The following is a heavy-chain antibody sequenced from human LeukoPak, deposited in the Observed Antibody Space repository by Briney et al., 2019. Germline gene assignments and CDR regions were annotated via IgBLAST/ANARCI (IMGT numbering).Heavy chain of an antibody. CDR1: GYTFTSYG. CDR3: ARVLDYGDYGDIRLRYYFDY. J-gene: IGHJ4*02. V-gene: IGHV1-18*01. D-gene: IGHD4-17*01. CDR2: ISAYNGNT. Sequence: ASVKVSCKASGYTFTSYGISWVRQAPGQGLEWMGWISAYNGNTNYAQKLQGRVTMTTDTSTSTAYMELRSLGSDDTAVYYCARVLDYGDYGDIRLRYYFDYWGQGTLVTVSS.